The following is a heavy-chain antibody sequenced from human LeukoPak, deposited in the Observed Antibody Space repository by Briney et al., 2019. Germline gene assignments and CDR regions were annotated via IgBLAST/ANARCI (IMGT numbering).Heavy chain of an antibody. CDR2: IIPIFGTA. V-gene: IGHV1-69*01. Sequence: SVKVSCKASGGTFSSYAISWVRQAPGQGLEWMGGIIPIFGTANYAQKFQGRVTITADESTSTAYMELSSLRSEDTAVYYCAIGLRGNYDFWSGYLPHNYYYGMDVWGQGTTVTISS. CDR3: AIGLRGNYDFWSGYLPHNYYYGMDV. D-gene: IGHD3-3*01. CDR1: GGTFSSYA. J-gene: IGHJ6*02.